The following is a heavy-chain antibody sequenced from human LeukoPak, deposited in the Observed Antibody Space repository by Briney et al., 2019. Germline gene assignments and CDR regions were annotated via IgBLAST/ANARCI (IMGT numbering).Heavy chain of an antibody. J-gene: IGHJ6*02. CDR1: GGSFSGYY. V-gene: IGHV4-34*01. CDR2: INHSGST. Sequence: PSETLSLTCAVYGGSFSGYYWSWIRQPPGKGLEWIGEINHSGSTNYNPSLKSRVTISVDTSKNPFSLKLSSVTAADTAVYYCARGIAGSYYYYGMDVWGQGTTVTVSS. D-gene: IGHD6-13*01. CDR3: ARGIAGSYYYYGMDV.